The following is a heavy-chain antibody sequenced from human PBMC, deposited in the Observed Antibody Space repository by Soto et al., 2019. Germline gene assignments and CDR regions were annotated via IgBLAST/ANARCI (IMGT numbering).Heavy chain of an antibody. D-gene: IGHD3-22*01. J-gene: IGHJ4*02. CDR2: IYTSGST. CDR1: GGSISSYY. V-gene: IGHV4-4*07. Sequence: SESLSVGCPVPGGSISSYYWSWIREPAGKGLEWIGRIYTSGSTNYNPSLKSRVTMSVDTSKNQFSLKLSSVTAADTAVYYCARAGHYYDSSGSHFDYWGQGTLVTVSS. CDR3: ARAGHYYDSSGSHFDY.